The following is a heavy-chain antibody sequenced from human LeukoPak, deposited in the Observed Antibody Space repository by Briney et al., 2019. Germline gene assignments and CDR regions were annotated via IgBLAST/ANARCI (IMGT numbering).Heavy chain of an antibody. V-gene: IGHV3-30-3*01. CDR2: ISYDGSNK. CDR3: ARDHLSLADY. Sequence: GGSLRLSCAASGFTFSSYAMHWVRQAPGKGLEWVAVISYDGSNKYYADSVKGRFTISRDNAKNTLYLQMNSLRAEDTAVYYCARDHLSLADYWGQGTLVTVSS. D-gene: IGHD3-16*01. J-gene: IGHJ4*02. CDR1: GFTFSSYA.